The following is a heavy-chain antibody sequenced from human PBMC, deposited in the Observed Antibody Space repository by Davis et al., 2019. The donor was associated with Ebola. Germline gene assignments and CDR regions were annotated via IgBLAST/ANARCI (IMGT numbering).Heavy chain of an antibody. Sequence: PGGSLRLSCAASGFTFSDYFMSWIRQAPGKGLEWVANIKQDGSEKYYVDSVKGRFTISRDNSKNTLYLQMNSLRAEDTAVYYCAKGILLYSSGWYSRWGQGTLVTVSS. CDR1: GFTFSDYF. J-gene: IGHJ4*02. D-gene: IGHD6-19*01. CDR3: AKGILLYSSGWYSR. CDR2: IKQDGSEK. V-gene: IGHV3-7*01.